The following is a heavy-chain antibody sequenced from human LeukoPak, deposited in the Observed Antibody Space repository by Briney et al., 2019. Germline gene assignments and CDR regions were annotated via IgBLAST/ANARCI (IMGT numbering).Heavy chain of an antibody. J-gene: IGHJ1*01. CDR1: GFTFSTYS. D-gene: IGHD3-22*01. V-gene: IGHV3-74*01. Sequence: GGSLRLSCAASGFTFSTYSMHWGRQAPGKGLVWVSRIKSDGSTNYAASVKGRFTISRDNANNTLSLQMNSLRPEETGVYYCARAPTDVGGYYPVNCRHWGQGTLVTVSS. CDR2: IKSDGST. CDR3: ARAPTDVGGYYPVNCRH.